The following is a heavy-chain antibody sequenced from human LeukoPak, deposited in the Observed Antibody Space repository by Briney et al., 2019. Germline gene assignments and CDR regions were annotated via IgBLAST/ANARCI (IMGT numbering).Heavy chain of an antibody. J-gene: IGHJ4*02. D-gene: IGHD3-3*01. CDR1: GFSFSSFA. Sequence: GGSLRLSCAASGFSFSSFAMHWVRQAPGKGLEWVAVTPYDGNNKYYADSVKGRFTISRDNSKNTLYLQMDSLSAEDTAVYYCVKGITSHDFFSRGEWGQGTLVTVSS. V-gene: IGHV3-30-3*01. CDR2: TPYDGNNK. CDR3: VKGITSHDFFSRGE.